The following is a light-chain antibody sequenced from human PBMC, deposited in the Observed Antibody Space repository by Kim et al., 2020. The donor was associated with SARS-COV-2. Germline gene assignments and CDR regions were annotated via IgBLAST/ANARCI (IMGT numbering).Light chain of an antibody. Sequence: QSALTQPRSVSGSPGQSVTISCTGTSSDVGLYNRVSWYQHHPGKAPKLIIYDVIKRPSGVPDRFSGSKSGDTASLIISGLQAEDEADYHCCSYAGSYTFIFAGGTQLTVL. V-gene: IGLV2-11*01. CDR1: SSDVGLYNR. J-gene: IGLJ2*01. CDR2: DVI. CDR3: CSYAGSYTFI.